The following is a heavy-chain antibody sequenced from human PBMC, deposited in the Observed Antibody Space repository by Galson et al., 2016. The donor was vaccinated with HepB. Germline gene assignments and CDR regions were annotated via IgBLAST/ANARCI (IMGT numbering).Heavy chain of an antibody. J-gene: IGHJ4*02. V-gene: IGHV3-15*07. CDR2: IHSKSAGGTT. Sequence: SLRLSCAASGFTFSNAWMNWVRQAPGKGLEWVGRIHSKSAGGTTEYAASVKGRFSISRDDSKISLYLQMNSLKTEDTALYYCTTGGDLGSYRANGYHDNWGQGTPVTVSS. CDR3: TTGGDLGSYRANGYHDN. D-gene: IGHD2-8*01. CDR1: GFTFSNAW.